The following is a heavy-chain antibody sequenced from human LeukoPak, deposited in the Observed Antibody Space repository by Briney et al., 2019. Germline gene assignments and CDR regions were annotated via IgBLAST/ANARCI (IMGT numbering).Heavy chain of an antibody. J-gene: IGHJ4*02. CDR3: FGLDSSDYRDY. V-gene: IGHV4-59*01. D-gene: IGHD3-22*01. Sequence: SATLSLTCTVSGGSISSLHWSWIRQPPGQGLEWIGYVYPSESNTDNPSLRSRVTISLATSKSEFSLKRASVTAADTAVYYCFGLDSSDYRDYWGQGTLVTVSS. CDR2: VYPSESN. CDR1: GGSISSLH.